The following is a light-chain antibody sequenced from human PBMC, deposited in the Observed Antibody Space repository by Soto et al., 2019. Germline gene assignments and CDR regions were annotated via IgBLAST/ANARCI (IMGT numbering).Light chain of an antibody. V-gene: IGKV3-11*01. Sequence: EIVLTQSPATLSLSPGERATLSCRASPSVTNFLAWYQQKPGQAPRLLIYGAFNRATGIPARFSGSGSGTDFTLTISSLEPEDSAIYYCQKYNTWPHTFGQGTKLEI. CDR2: GAF. CDR1: PSVTNF. CDR3: QKYNTWPHT. J-gene: IGKJ2*01.